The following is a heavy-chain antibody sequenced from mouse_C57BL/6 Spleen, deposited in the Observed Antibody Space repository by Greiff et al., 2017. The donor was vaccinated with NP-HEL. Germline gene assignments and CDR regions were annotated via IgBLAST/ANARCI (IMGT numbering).Heavy chain of an antibody. V-gene: IGHV1-50*01. CDR1: GYTFTSYW. J-gene: IGHJ1*03. CDR3: ARWTGTGYFDV. CDR2: INPSDSYT. D-gene: IGHD4-1*01. Sequence: QVQLQQPGAELVKPGASVKLSCKASGYTFTSYWMQWVKQRPGQGLEWIGEINPSDSYTNYNQKFKGKATLTVDTSSSTAYMQLSSLTSEDSAVYYCARWTGTGYFDVWGTGTTVTVSA.